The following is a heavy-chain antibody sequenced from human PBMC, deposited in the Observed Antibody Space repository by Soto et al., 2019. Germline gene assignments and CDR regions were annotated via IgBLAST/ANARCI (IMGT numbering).Heavy chain of an antibody. V-gene: IGHV3-23*01. D-gene: IGHD2-15*01. CDR3: AKEALGYCSGGSCYPDF. CDR2: ISGSGGST. Sequence: GSLRLSCAASGFTFSSYAMSWVRQAPGRGLEWVSAISGSGGSTYYADSVKGRFTISRDNSKNTLYLQMNSLRAEDTAVYYCAKEALGYCSGGSCYPDFWGQGTLVTGSS. J-gene: IGHJ4*02. CDR1: GFTFSSYA.